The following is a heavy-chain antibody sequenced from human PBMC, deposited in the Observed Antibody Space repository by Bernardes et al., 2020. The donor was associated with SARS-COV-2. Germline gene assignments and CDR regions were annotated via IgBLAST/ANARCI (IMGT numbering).Heavy chain of an antibody. CDR2: ISYDGNNK. Sequence: GGSLRLSCAASGFTFSSFAMHWVRQAPGKGLEWVAFISYDGNNKYYADSLKGRATISRDNSRDTLDLHMFSLGAEDTAVYYGAKPSRGYSYGWYYLDYWGQGALVTVS. CDR3: AKPSRGYSYGWYYLDY. J-gene: IGHJ4*02. CDR1: GFTFSSFA. D-gene: IGHD6-25*01. V-gene: IGHV3-30*18.